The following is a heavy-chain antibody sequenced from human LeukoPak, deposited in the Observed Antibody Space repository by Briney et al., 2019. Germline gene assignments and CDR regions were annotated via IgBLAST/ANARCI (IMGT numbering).Heavy chain of an antibody. CDR1: GFTFSSYG. CDR2: ISYDGSNK. J-gene: IGHJ6*03. D-gene: IGHD3-3*01. Sequence: PGGSLRLSCAASGFTFSSYGMHWVRQAPGKGLEWVAVISYDGSNKYYADSVKGRFTISRDNSKNTLYLQMNSLRSDDTAVYYCARGLFGVDYNYYYYYYMDIWGKGTTVTVSS. V-gene: IGHV3-30*03. CDR3: ARGLFGVDYNYYYYYYMDI.